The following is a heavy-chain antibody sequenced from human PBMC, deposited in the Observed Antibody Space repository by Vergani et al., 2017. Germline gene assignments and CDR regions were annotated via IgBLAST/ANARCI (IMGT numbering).Heavy chain of an antibody. Sequence: QVQLQESGPGLVKPSETLSLTCTVSGGSISSYYWSWTRQPPGKGLEWIGYIYTSGSTNYNPSLKSRVTISVDTSKNQFSLKLSSVTAADTAVYYCASFSIAVAGTTGSFDYWGQGTLVTVSS. CDR2: IYTSGST. CDR1: GGSISSYY. CDR3: ASFSIAVAGTTGSFDY. V-gene: IGHV4-4*09. D-gene: IGHD6-19*01. J-gene: IGHJ4*02.